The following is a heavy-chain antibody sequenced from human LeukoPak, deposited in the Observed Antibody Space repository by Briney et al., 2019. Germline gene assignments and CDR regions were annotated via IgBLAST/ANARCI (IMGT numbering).Heavy chain of an antibody. Sequence: GGSLRLSCAASGFTFSNYNMNWVRQAPGKGLEWVSSISSSSSYIYYADSVKGRFTISRDNAKNSLYLQMNSLRAEDTAVYYCARDRRYIVVVPTDAFDIWGQGTMVTVSS. CDR3: ARDRRYIVVVPTDAFDI. J-gene: IGHJ3*02. CDR2: ISSSSSYI. CDR1: GFTFSNYN. D-gene: IGHD2-2*01. V-gene: IGHV3-21*01.